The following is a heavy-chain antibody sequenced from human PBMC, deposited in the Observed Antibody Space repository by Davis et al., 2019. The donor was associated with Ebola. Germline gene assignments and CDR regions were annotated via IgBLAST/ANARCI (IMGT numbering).Heavy chain of an antibody. CDR3: ARGAGAGGI. Sequence: SETLSLTCAVYGGSFSGYYWSWIRQPPGKGLEWIGEINHSGSTNYNPSLKSRATISVDTSKNQFSLKLSSVTAADTAVYYCARGAGAGGIWGQGTLVTVSS. V-gene: IGHV4-34*01. CDR1: GGSFSGYY. D-gene: IGHD1-26*01. J-gene: IGHJ4*02. CDR2: INHSGST.